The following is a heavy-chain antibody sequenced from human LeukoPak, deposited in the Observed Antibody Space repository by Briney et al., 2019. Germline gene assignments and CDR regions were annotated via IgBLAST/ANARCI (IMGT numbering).Heavy chain of an antibody. Sequence: ASVKVSCKASGYTFTGYYMHWVRQAPGQGLEWMGWINTNTGNPTYAQGFTGRFVFSLDTSVSTAYLQISSLKAEDTAVYYCARPHDYGSGSFAFWFDPWGQGTLVTVSS. CDR1: GYTFTGYY. CDR3: ARPHDYGSGSFAFWFDP. CDR2: INTNTGNP. V-gene: IGHV7-4-1*02. D-gene: IGHD3-10*01. J-gene: IGHJ5*02.